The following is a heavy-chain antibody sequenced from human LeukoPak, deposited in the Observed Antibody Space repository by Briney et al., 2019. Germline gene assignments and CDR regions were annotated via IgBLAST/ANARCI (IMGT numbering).Heavy chain of an antibody. CDR2: IYYSGST. Sequence: SETLSLTCTVSGGSISSYYWGWIRQPPGKGLEWIGYIYYSGSTNYNPSLKSRVTISVDTSKNQFSLKLNSVTAADTAVYYCARSGDYYDSSGYHYVAFDYWGQGTLVTVSS. CDR3: ARSGDYYDSSGYHYVAFDY. V-gene: IGHV4-59*01. D-gene: IGHD3-22*01. CDR1: GGSISSYY. J-gene: IGHJ4*02.